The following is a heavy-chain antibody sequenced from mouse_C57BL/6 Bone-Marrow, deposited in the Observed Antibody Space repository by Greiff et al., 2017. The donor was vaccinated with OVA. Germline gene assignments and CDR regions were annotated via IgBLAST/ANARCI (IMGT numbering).Heavy chain of an antibody. V-gene: IGHV6-3*01. CDR3: TPLRSGFAY. J-gene: IGHJ3*01. Sequence: EVMLVESGGGLVQPGGSMKLSCVASGFTFSNYWMNWVRQSPEKGLEWVAQIRLKSDNYATHYAESVKGRFTISRDDSKSSVYLQMNNLRAEDTGIYYCTPLRSGFAYWGQGTLVTVSA. D-gene: IGHD1-1*01. CDR1: GFTFSNYW. CDR2: IRLKSDNYAT.